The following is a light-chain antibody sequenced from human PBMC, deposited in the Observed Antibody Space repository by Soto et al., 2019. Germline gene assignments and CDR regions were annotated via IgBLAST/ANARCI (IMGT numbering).Light chain of an antibody. CDR3: QQINTYPWT. CDR2: AAS. V-gene: IGKV1-9*01. Sequence: DIQLTQSPSFLSASVGDRVTITCRASRGVSTYLAWYQLKPGKVPKLLIYAASTLQNGVASRFSGSGSGTEFTLTISSLQPEDFASYYCQQINTYPWTFGQGTKVEIK. J-gene: IGKJ1*01. CDR1: RGVSTY.